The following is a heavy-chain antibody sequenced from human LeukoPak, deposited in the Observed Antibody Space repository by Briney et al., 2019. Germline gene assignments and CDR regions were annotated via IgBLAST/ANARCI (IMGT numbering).Heavy chain of an antibody. J-gene: IGHJ6*02. Sequence: GGSLRLSCAASGFTFSSYAMSWVRQAPGKGLEWVSAISGSGGSTYYADSVKGRFTISRDNSKNTLYLQMNSLRAEDTAVYYCAKDPIAVAGTGYHYYYYGMDVWGQGTTVTVSS. CDR2: ISGSGGST. CDR3: AKDPIAVAGTGYHYYYYGMDV. D-gene: IGHD6-19*01. V-gene: IGHV3-23*01. CDR1: GFTFSSYA.